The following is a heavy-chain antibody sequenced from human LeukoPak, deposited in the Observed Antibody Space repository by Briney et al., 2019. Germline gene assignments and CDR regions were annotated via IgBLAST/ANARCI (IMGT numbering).Heavy chain of an antibody. V-gene: IGHV3-33*01. Sequence: GGSLRLSCAASGFTFRNYGMEWVRQAPGKGREWVAVIWCDGSNKYYADSVKGRFTISRDNSKNTLYLQMNSLRAEDTAVYYCARDYSYGYFDYWGQGTLVTVSP. J-gene: IGHJ4*02. CDR2: IWCDGSNK. CDR3: ARDYSYGYFDY. CDR1: GFTFRNYG. D-gene: IGHD5-18*01.